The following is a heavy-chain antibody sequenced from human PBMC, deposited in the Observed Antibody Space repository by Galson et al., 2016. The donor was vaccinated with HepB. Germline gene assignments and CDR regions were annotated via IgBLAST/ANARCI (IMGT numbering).Heavy chain of an antibody. V-gene: IGHV3-11*05. D-gene: IGHD5-18*01. CDR2: ISDDALYT. J-gene: IGHJ4*02. Sequence: SLRLSCAASGFDIRDFFMTWVRQAPGKGLEWIAHISDDALYTAYVGSVVGRFSISGDDAKNSVSLHLNALRPEDTAVYYCARGILLSGAQGTLVAVSS. CDR3: ARGILLS. CDR1: GFDIRDFF.